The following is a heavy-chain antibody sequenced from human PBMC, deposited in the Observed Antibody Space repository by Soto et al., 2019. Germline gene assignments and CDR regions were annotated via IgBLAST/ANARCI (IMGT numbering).Heavy chain of an antibody. D-gene: IGHD1-26*01. CDR2: IIPFFGTA. Sequence: QVQLVQSGAEVKKPGSSVKVSCKASGVTFSSYAISWVRQAPGQGLEWMGGIIPFFGTANYAQKFQGRVTITADESTSTANLELSSLRSEDTAVYYCARRVESGSDSYYFDYWGQGTLVTVSS. V-gene: IGHV1-69*12. CDR1: GVTFSSYA. CDR3: ARRVESGSDSYYFDY. J-gene: IGHJ4*02.